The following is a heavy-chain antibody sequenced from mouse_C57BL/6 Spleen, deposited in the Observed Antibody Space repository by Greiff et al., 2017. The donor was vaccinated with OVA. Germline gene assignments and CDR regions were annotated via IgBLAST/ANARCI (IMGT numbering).Heavy chain of an antibody. CDR2: ISDGGSYT. D-gene: IGHD4-1*02. V-gene: IGHV5-4*01. Sequence: EVQLVESGGGLVKPGGSLKLSCAASGFTFSSYAMSWVRQTPEKRLEWVATISDGGSYTYYPDNVKGRFTISRDNAKNNLYLQMSHLKSEDTAMYYCAREASTGTIDYWGQGTTLTVSS. CDR1: GFTFSSYA. J-gene: IGHJ2*01. CDR3: AREASTGTIDY.